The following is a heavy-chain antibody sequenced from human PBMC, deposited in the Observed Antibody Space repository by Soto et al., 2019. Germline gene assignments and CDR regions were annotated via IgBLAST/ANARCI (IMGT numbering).Heavy chain of an antibody. D-gene: IGHD6-13*01. J-gene: IGHJ4*02. V-gene: IGHV3-30-3*01. CDR3: ASPRPAPYSSSWRFDY. CDR1: GFTFSSYA. Sequence: QVQLVESGGGVVQPGRSLRLSCAASGFTFSSYAMHWVRQAPGKGLAWVAVISYDGSNKYYADSVKGRFTISRDNSKNTLYLQMNSLRAEDTAVYYCASPRPAPYSSSWRFDYWGQGTLVTVSS. CDR2: ISYDGSNK.